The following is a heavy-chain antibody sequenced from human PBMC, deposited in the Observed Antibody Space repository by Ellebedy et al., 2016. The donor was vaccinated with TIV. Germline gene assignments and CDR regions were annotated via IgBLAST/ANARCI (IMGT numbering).Heavy chain of an antibody. CDR2: ISDDGFST. CDR1: GFSFSSFA. CDR3: ARGRGSGWYLYPVDY. V-gene: IGHV3-23*01. Sequence: GESLKISCTASGFSFSSFAMSWARQASGKGLEWVSHISDDGFSTYNVDSVKGRFTISRDNSKNTLYLQMNSLRVEDTAVYYCARGRGSGWYLYPVDYWGNGTQVTVSS. D-gene: IGHD6-13*01. J-gene: IGHJ4*01.